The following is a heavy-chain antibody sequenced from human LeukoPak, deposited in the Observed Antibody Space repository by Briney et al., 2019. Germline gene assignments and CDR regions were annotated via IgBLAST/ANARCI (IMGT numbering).Heavy chain of an antibody. D-gene: IGHD2-2*01. J-gene: IGHJ5*02. CDR1: GGSFSGYY. CDR2: INHSGST. Sequence: SETLSLTCAVYGGSFSGYYWSWIRQPPGKGLEWIGEINHSGSTNYNPSLKSRVTISVDTSKNQFSLKLSSVTAADTAVYYCATASSNCSSTSRLLNWFDPWGQGTLVTVSS. CDR3: ATASSNCSSTSRLLNWFDP. V-gene: IGHV4-34*01.